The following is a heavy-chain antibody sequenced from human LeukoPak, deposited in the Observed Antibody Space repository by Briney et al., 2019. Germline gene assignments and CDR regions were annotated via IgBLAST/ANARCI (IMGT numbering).Heavy chain of an antibody. CDR3: AKDGYPLGYCSSTSCPYYFNY. D-gene: IGHD2-2*01. CDR2: ISYDGSNK. J-gene: IGHJ4*02. CDR1: GFTFSSYG. Sequence: PGRSLRLSCAASGFTFSSYGMHWVRQAPGKGLEWVAVISYDGSNKYYADSVKGRFTISRDNSKNTLYPQMNSLGTEDTAVYYCAKDGYPLGYCSSTSCPYYFNYWGQGTLVTVSS. V-gene: IGHV3-30*18.